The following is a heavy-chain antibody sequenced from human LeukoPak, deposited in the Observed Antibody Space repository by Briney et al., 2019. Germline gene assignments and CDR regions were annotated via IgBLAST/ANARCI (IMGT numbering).Heavy chain of an antibody. CDR1: GFTFTNYA. V-gene: IGHV3-23*01. CDR2: ISYSGGST. J-gene: IGHJ4*02. D-gene: IGHD3-10*01. CDR3: AKEPAYFYGSGSFSHYFDY. Sequence: GGSLRLSCAASGFTFTNYAMSWVRQAPGKGLEWVSSISYSGGSTYYADSVKGRFTISRDNSKNTLYLQMNSLRAEDTAIYYCAKEPAYFYGSGSFSHYFDYWGQGTLVTGTS.